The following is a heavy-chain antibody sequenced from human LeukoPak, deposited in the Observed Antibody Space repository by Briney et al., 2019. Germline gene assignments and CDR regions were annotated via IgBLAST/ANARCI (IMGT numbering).Heavy chain of an antibody. CDR1: GYTFTSYG. CDR2: ISAYNGNT. D-gene: IGHD3-22*01. V-gene: IGHV1-18*01. CDR3: ARGGVSDSSGYYYDY. Sequence: ASVKVSCKASGYTFTSYGISWVRQAPGQGLEGMGWISAYNGNTNYAQKLQGRVTMTTDTSTSTAYMELRTLSSEDTAVYYCARGGVSDSSGYYYDYWGQGTLVTVSS. J-gene: IGHJ4*02.